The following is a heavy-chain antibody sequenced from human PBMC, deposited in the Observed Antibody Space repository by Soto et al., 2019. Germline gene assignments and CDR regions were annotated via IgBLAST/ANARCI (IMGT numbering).Heavy chain of an antibody. CDR1: GYTFTNYG. CDR2: ISGDNGDT. Sequence: QVQLVQSGAEVKKPGASVKVSCKASGYTFTNYGTSWVRQAPGQGLEYMGWISGDNGDTHYAQKVQGRATMTTDTSTNTAYMELRSLRPDDTAVYYCVRGPSLGYFQYWGQGTLVTVSS. D-gene: IGHD6-6*01. V-gene: IGHV1-18*01. J-gene: IGHJ1*01. CDR3: VRGPSLGYFQY.